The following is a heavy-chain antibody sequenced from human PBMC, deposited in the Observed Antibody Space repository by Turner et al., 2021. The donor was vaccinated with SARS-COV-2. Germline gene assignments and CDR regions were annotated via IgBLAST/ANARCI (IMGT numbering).Heavy chain of an antibody. V-gene: IGHV4-59*07. CDR1: GDSISSYY. Sequence: QVELQESGPELLKPSDTLSLSCSVSGDSISSYYWHWIRQPPGKELEWIGYIFYTGSTSFNPSLNDRATMSVDTSENQFFLHLKSVTPADTTVYHCARGAYASVSLNKFDAWGQGILVSVSS. J-gene: IGHJ5*02. CDR3: ARGAYASVSLNKFDA. CDR2: IFYTGST. D-gene: IGHD3-16*01.